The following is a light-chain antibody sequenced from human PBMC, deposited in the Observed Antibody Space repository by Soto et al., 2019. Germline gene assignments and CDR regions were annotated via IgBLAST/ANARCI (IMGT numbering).Light chain of an antibody. J-gene: IGKJ4*01. CDR2: EGS. Sequence: DIQMTQSPSTLSASIGDTVTITCRANQSISSWLAWYQQKPGKAPKLLISEGSSLESGGPSRFSGSGSGTEVTLTISSLQPDDLATYYCQQYNSSPLTFGGGTKVEIK. CDR1: QSISSW. V-gene: IGKV1-5*01. CDR3: QQYNSSPLT.